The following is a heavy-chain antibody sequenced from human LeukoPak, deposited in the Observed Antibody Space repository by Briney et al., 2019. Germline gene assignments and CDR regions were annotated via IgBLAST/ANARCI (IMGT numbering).Heavy chain of an antibody. CDR1: GGSISSGSCY. CDR2: IYTSGST. D-gene: IGHD3-10*01. CDR3: ARGTYYYGSGSYYNLEYFDY. J-gene: IGHJ4*02. V-gene: IGHV4-61*02. Sequence: PSQTLSLTCTVSGGSISSGSCYWSWIRQPAGKGLEWIGRIYTSGSTNYNPSLKSRVTISVDTSKNQFSLKLSSVTAADTAVYYCARGTYYYGSGSYYNLEYFDYWGQGTLVTVSS.